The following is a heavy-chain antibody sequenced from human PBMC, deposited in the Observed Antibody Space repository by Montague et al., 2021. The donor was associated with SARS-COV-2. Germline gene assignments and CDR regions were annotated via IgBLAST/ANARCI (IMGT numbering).Heavy chain of an antibody. CDR1: GGSFSDYH. J-gene: IGHJ4*02. CDR2: INYGGST. D-gene: IGHD1-1*01. Sequence: SETLSLTCAVYGGSFSDYHWTWIRQSPGVGLEWIGRINYGGSTKYNPSLRSRVTISIDTSKNQFSLKLTSVTAADTAVYYCARGAPGYWGQGTLVTVSS. CDR3: ARGAPGY. V-gene: IGHV4-34*01.